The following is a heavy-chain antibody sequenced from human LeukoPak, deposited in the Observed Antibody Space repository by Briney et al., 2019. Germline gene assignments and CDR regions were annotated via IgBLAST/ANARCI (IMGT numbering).Heavy chain of an antibody. CDR2: IIPILGIA. Sequence: ASVKVSCKASGGTFSSYAISWVRQAPGQGLEWMGRIIPILGIANYAQKFQGRVTITADKSTSTAYMELSSLRSEDTAVYYCARDHVYYYGSSGPFDYWGQGTLVTVSS. D-gene: IGHD3-22*01. V-gene: IGHV1-69*04. J-gene: IGHJ4*02. CDR3: ARDHVYYYGSSGPFDY. CDR1: GGTFSSYA.